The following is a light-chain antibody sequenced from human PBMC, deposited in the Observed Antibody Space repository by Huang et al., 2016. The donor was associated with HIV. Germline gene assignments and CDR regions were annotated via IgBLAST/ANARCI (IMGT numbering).Light chain of an antibody. J-gene: IGKJ1*01. CDR1: QSVGRN. V-gene: IGKV3-15*01. CDR2: GAS. Sequence: IVMTQSPATLSVSPGERATLSCRASQSVGRNLAWYQQKPGQAPRLRIYGASTRATGVPARFSGSGSGTEFTLTISSLQSEDFAVYYCQQYNNWPRTFGQGTKVDIK. CDR3: QQYNNWPRT.